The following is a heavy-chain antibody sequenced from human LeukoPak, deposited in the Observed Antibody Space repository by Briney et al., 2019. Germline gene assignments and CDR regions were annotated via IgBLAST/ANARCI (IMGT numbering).Heavy chain of an antibody. D-gene: IGHD3-22*01. CDR1: GYTFTSYD. Sequence: ASVKVSCKASGYTFTSYDINWVRQATGQGLEWMGWMNPNSGNTGYAQKFQGRVTMTRNTSIGTAYMELSSLRSEDTAVYYCAVYYYDSSGGFRVDYWGQGTLVTVSS. V-gene: IGHV1-8*01. CDR3: AVYYYDSSGGFRVDY. CDR2: MNPNSGNT. J-gene: IGHJ4*02.